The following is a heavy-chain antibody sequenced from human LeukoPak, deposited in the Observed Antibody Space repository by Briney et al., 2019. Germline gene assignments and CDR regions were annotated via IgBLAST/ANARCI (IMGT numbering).Heavy chain of an antibody. CDR3: ARVRGFGAARNWFDP. V-gene: IGHV4-34*01. J-gene: IGHJ5*02. CDR1: GGSFSGYY. CDR2: INHSGST. Sequence: SETLSLTCAVYGGSFSGYYWSWIRQPPGKGLEWIGEINHSGSTNYNPSLTSRVTISVDTSKNQFSLKLSSVTAADTAVYYCARVRGFGAARNWFDPWGQGTLVTVSS. D-gene: IGHD3-10*01.